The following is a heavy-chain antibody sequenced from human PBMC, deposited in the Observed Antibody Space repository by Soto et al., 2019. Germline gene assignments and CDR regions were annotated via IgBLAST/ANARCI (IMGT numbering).Heavy chain of an antibody. D-gene: IGHD3-22*01. CDR1: GFTFSSYA. Sequence: GGSLRLSCAASGFTFSSYAMHWVRQAPGKGLEWVAVISYDGSNKYYADSVKGRFTISRDNSKNTLYLQMNSLRAEDTAVYYCARDPRLPIHYYDSSGYLNYFDYWGQGTLVTVSS. J-gene: IGHJ4*02. CDR3: ARDPRLPIHYYDSSGYLNYFDY. CDR2: ISYDGSNK. V-gene: IGHV3-30-3*01.